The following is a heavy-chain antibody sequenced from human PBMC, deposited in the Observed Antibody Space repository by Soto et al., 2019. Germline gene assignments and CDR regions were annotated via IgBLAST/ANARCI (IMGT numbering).Heavy chain of an antibody. V-gene: IGHV3-7*03. CDR2: IKQDGSEK. D-gene: IGHD4-4*01. J-gene: IGHJ3*02. CDR3: ARESWATVTTNAFDS. CDR1: GFTFSSYW. Sequence: GGSLRLSCAASGFTFSSYWMSWVRQAPGKGLEWVANIKQDGSEKYYVDSVKGRFTISRDNAKNSLYLQMNSLRAEDTAVYYCARESWATVTTNAFDSWGQGTMVTVSS.